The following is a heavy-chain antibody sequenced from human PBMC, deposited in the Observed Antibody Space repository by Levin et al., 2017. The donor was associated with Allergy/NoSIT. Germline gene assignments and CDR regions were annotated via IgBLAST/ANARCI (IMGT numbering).Heavy chain of an antibody. D-gene: IGHD6-19*01. CDR2: IYHSGST. CDR3: ARLPPKYIAVAGTGYD. V-gene: IGHV4-4*02. Sequence: SETLSLTCAVSGGSISSSNWWSWVRQPPGKGLEWIGEIYHSGSTNYNPSLKSRVTISVDKSKNQFSLKLSSVTAADTAVYYCARLPPKYIAVAGTGYDWGQGTLVTVSS. J-gene: IGHJ4*02. CDR1: GGSISSSNW.